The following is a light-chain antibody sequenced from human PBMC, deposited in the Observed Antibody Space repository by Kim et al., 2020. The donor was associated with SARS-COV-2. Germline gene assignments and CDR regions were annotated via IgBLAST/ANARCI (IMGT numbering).Light chain of an antibody. V-gene: IGLV2-23*02. CDR2: EVS. CDR3: CSYAGSSSFAV. CDR1: SSDVGSYNL. Sequence: QSVLTQPASVSGSPRQSITISCTGTSSDVGSYNLVSWYQQHPGKAPKLMIYEVSKRPSGVSNRFSGSKSGNTASLTISGLQAEDEADYYCCSYAGSSSFAVFGGGTQLTVL. J-gene: IGLJ7*01.